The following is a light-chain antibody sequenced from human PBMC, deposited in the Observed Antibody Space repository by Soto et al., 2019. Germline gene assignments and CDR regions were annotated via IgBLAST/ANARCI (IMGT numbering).Light chain of an antibody. CDR2: EVR. CDR3: SSYTSSSPGV. CDR1: SSDVGGFNY. Sequence: QSALTQPASVSGSPGQSITISCTGTSSDVGGFNYVSWYQQHPGKTPKLLIYEVRLRPTGVSDRFSGSKSGNTASLTISGLQAEDEADNCCSSYTSSSPGVFGTGTKLTVL. J-gene: IGLJ1*01. V-gene: IGLV2-14*01.